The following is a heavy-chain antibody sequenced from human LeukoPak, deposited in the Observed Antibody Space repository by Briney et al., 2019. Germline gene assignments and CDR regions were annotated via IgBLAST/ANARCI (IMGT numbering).Heavy chain of an antibody. CDR3: AKAASSSWPFYYYGMDV. CDR1: GFTFSNYA. Sequence: GGSLRLSCAASGFTFSNYAMNWVRQAPGKGLEWVSAVSGSGGDTFYADSVKGRFTISRDSSQNTLYLQMNSLRAEDTAIYYCAKAASSSWPFYYYGMDVWGQGTTVTVSS. V-gene: IGHV3-23*01. J-gene: IGHJ6*02. D-gene: IGHD6-13*01. CDR2: VSGSGGDT.